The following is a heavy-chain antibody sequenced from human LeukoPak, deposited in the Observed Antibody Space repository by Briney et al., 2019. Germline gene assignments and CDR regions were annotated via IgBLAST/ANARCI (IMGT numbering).Heavy chain of an antibody. Sequence: SETLSLTCTVSGGSISSYYWSWIRQPAGTALEWIGRIYTSGTITYNPSLKSRVTMSVDTAKNQFSLKLSSVTAADTAVYYCARDSGTTGEVKFDPWGQGTLVTVSS. J-gene: IGHJ5*02. CDR2: IYTSGTI. CDR1: GGSISSYY. V-gene: IGHV4-4*07. CDR3: ARDSGTTGEVKFDP. D-gene: IGHD3-10*01.